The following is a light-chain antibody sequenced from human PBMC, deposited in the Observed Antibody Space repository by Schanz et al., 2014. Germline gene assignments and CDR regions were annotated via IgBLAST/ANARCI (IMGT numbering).Light chain of an antibody. V-gene: IGLV2-14*02. J-gene: IGLJ3*02. Sequence: QSALTQPASVSGSPGQSITISCTGTSSDVGSYNLVSWYQQHPGKAPKLMIYEGSKRPSGVSNRFSGSKSGNTASLTISGLQAEDEADYYCSSFGGSNNPPWVFGGGTKLTVL. CDR3: SSFGGSNNPPWV. CDR1: SSDVGSYNL. CDR2: EGS.